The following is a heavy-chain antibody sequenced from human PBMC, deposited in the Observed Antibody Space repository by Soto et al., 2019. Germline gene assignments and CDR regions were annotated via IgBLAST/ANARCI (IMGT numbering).Heavy chain of an antibody. CDR3: ARGLDCSGNSCYTRVYYGMDV. CDR1: GYTFSDYH. V-gene: IGHV1-2*02. CDR2: INPNRGDT. J-gene: IGHJ6*02. D-gene: IGHD2-2*02. Sequence: QVQLVQSGAEVKKPGASMKVSCKASGYTFSDYHIHWVRHAPGQGLEWMGWINPNRGDTKYAKKFEGRVTMARETSISTAYMELSRLRSDDTAVCYCARGLDCSGNSCYTRVYYGMDVWGQGTTVTVSS.